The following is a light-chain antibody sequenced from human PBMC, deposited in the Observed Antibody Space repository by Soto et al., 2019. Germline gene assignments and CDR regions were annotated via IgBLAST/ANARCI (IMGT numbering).Light chain of an antibody. Sequence: EFLLTQSSATLSFSPGERATLSCRASQSVSNYLAWYQQRPGQAPRLLIYDVSNRATGIPDRFSGSGSGTDFTLTISRLEPEDFAVYYCQQYGSSPWTFGQGTKVDI. J-gene: IGKJ1*01. CDR2: DVS. CDR1: QSVSNY. V-gene: IGKV3-20*01. CDR3: QQYGSSPWT.